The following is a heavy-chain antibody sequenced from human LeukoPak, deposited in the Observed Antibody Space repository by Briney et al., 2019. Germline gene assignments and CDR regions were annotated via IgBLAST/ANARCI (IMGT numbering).Heavy chain of an antibody. V-gene: IGHV3-21*01. Sequence: GGSLRLSCAASGFTFSSYSMNWVRQAPGKGLEWVSSISSSSSYIYYADSVKGRFTISRDNAKNSPYLQMNSLRAEDTAVYYCARDGTAVAGTWFDPGGQGTLVTVSS. CDR1: GFTFSSYS. CDR3: ARDGTAVAGTWFDP. CDR2: ISSSSSYI. D-gene: IGHD6-19*01. J-gene: IGHJ5*02.